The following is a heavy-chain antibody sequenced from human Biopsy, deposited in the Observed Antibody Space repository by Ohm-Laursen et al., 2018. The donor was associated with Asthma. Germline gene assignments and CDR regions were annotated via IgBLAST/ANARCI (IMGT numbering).Heavy chain of an antibody. CDR1: GLTFSDYW. CDR2: IYSGGTS. CDR3: ARGDSSNWSHYYFDY. D-gene: IGHD3-22*01. V-gene: IGHV3-53*01. J-gene: IGHJ4*02. Sequence: SLRLSCAASGLTFSDYWMHWVRQAPGKGLEWVSVIYSGGTSHTADSVRGRFTISRDYSKNTLYLQMHSLRAEDTAVYYCARGDSSNWSHYYFDYWGQGTLATVSS.